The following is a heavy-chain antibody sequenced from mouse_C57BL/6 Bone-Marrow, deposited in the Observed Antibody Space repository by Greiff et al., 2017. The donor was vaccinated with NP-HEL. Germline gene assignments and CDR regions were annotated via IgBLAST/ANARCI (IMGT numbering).Heavy chain of an antibody. CDR1: GYTFTSYG. V-gene: IGHV1-81*01. CDR2: IYPRSGNT. J-gene: IGHJ3*01. CDR3: ASEVNLSWFAY. D-gene: IGHD1-3*01. Sequence: QVQLKESGAELARPGASVKLSCKASGYTFTSYGISWVKQRTGQGLEWIGEIYPRSGNTYYNEKFKGKATLTADKSSSTAYMELRSLTSEDSAVYLYASEVNLSWFAYWGQGTLVTVSA.